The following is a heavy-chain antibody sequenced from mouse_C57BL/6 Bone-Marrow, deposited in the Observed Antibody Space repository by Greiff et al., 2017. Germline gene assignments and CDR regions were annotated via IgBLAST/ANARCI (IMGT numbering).Heavy chain of an antibody. Sequence: VQLQQPGAELVMPGASVKLSCKASGYTFTSYWMQWVKQRPGQGLEWIGEIDPSDSYTNYNQKFKGKATLTVDTSSSPAYMQLSSLTSEDSAVYYCARQGDYGVLLAMDYWGQGTSVTVSS. D-gene: IGHD2-4*01. CDR2: IDPSDSYT. CDR3: ARQGDYGVLLAMDY. J-gene: IGHJ4*01. CDR1: GYTFTSYW. V-gene: IGHV1-50*01.